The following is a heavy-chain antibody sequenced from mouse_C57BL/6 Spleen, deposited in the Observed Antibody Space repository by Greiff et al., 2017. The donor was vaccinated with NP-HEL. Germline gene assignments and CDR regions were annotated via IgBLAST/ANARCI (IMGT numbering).Heavy chain of an antibody. J-gene: IGHJ3*01. CDR3: ASDEGGNYGLAY. D-gene: IGHD2-1*01. V-gene: IGHV5-16*01. Sequence: EVKLVESEGGLVQPGSSMKLSCTASGFTFSDYYMAWVRQVPEKGLEWVGNINYDGSSTYYLDSLKSRFIISRDNATNILYLQMSSLKSEDTATYYCASDEGGNYGLAYWGQGTLVTVSA. CDR2: INYDGSST. CDR1: GFTFSDYY.